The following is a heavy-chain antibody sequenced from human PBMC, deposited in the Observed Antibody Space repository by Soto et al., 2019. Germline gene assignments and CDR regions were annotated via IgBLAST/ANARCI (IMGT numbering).Heavy chain of an antibody. CDR3: ASGYSSGWPFDY. D-gene: IGHD6-19*01. Sequence: ASVKVSCKASGYTFTGYYMHWVRQAPGQGLEWMGWINPNRGGTNYAQKFQGRVTMTRDTSISTAYMELSRLRSDDTAVYYCASGYSSGWPFDYRGQGTLVTVSS. V-gene: IGHV1-2*02. CDR1: GYTFTGYY. CDR2: INPNRGGT. J-gene: IGHJ4*02.